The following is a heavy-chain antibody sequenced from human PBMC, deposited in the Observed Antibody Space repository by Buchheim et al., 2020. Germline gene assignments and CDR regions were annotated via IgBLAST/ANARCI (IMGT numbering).Heavy chain of an antibody. Sequence: QVQLVESGGGVVQPGRSLRLSCAASGFTFSSYGMHWVRQAPGKGLEWVAVIWYDGSNKYYADSVKGRFTISRDNSKNTLYLQMNSLRAEDTAVYYCAREQSSMGGYDLQDYYYGMDVWGQGTT. CDR2: IWYDGSNK. V-gene: IGHV3-33*01. D-gene: IGHD5-12*01. CDR3: AREQSSMGGYDLQDYYYGMDV. J-gene: IGHJ6*02. CDR1: GFTFSSYG.